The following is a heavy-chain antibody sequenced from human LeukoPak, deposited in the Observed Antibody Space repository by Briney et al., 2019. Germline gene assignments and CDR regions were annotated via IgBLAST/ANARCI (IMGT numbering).Heavy chain of an antibody. V-gene: IGHV3-23*01. CDR1: GFTFSSYA. Sequence: GGSLRLSCAASGFTFSSYAMSWVRQAPGKGLEWVSAISGSGGSTYYADSVKGRFTISRDNSKNTLYLQMNSLGAEDTAVYYCASPGDYYGSGSYYIARDYWGQGTLVTVSS. CDR2: ISGSGGST. CDR3: ASPGDYYGSGSYYIARDY. J-gene: IGHJ4*02. D-gene: IGHD3-10*01.